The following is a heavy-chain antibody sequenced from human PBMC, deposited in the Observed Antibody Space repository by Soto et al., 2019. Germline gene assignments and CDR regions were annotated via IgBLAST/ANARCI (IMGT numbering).Heavy chain of an antibody. CDR2: ITTYSGHT. CDR3: ARVFCSRYYTPHRFDP. J-gene: IGHJ5*02. D-gene: IGHD6-13*01. V-gene: IGHV1-18*01. Sequence: ASVKLCCKASGYTFTSYGISWVRQAPGQGLEWMGLITTYSGHTSYSPSLQGRVSMTRDTATSTAYMELKSLRADDTAVYYCARVFCSRYYTPHRFDPWGQGYLVTVSS. CDR1: GYTFTSYG.